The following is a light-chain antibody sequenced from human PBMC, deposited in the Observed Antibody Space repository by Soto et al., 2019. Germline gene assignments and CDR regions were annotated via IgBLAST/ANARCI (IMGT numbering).Light chain of an antibody. CDR2: KAS. Sequence: DIQMTQSPSTLSASVGDRVTITCRASQSISSWLARYQQKPGTAPKLLIYKASTLQSGVPSRFSGSGSGTDFTLTITSLQPDDSATYYCQQYNDNWTFGQGTKVEIK. CDR3: QQYNDNWT. V-gene: IGKV1-5*03. J-gene: IGKJ1*01. CDR1: QSISSW.